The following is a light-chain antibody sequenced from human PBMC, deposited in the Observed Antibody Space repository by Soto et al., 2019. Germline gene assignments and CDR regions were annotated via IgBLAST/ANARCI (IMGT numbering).Light chain of an antibody. V-gene: IGKV3-20*01. Sequence: EIVLAQSPGTLSLSAGERATLSCRASQSVSSSYLAWYQQKPGQAPRLLIYGASSRATGIPDRFSGSGSGTDFTLTISSLEPEDFAVYYCQQYNNWPLTFGGGTKVDI. J-gene: IGKJ4*01. CDR2: GAS. CDR3: QQYNNWPLT. CDR1: QSVSSSY.